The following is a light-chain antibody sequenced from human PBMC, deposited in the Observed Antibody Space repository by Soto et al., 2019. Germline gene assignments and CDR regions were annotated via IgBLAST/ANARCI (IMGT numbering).Light chain of an antibody. CDR3: PP. Sequence: DIQMTQSPSSLSASVGDRVTITCQASQDISNYLNWYQQKPGKAPKLLIYDASNLETGVPSRFSGSGSGTDFTFTISSLQPEDIATYYLPPFGQGTKVDIK. CDR2: DAS. CDR1: QDISNY. V-gene: IGKV1-33*01. J-gene: IGKJ1*01.